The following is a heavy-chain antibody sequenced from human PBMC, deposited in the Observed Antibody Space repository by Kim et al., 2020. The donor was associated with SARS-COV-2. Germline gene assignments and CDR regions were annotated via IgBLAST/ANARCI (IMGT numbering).Heavy chain of an antibody. V-gene: IGHV4-39*01. CDR2: IYYSGST. Sequence: SETLSLTCTVSGGSISSSSYYWGWIRQPPGKGLEWIGSIYYSGSTYYNPSLKSRVTISVDTSKNQFSLKLSSVTAADTAVYYCGLAVDSSGYYYHYYYGMDVWGQGTTVTVSS. CDR1: GGSISSSSYY. D-gene: IGHD3-22*01. CDR3: GLAVDSSGYYYHYYYGMDV. J-gene: IGHJ6*02.